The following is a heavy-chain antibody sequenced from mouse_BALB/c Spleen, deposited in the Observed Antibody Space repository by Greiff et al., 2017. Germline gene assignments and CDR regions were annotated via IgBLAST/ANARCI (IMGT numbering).Heavy chain of an antibody. D-gene: IGHD3-1*01. V-gene: IGHV1-5*01. J-gene: IGHJ4*01. CDR1: GYSFTSYW. CDR3: TFGRRGYYYAMDY. CDR2: IYPGNSDT. Sequence: VHVKQSGTVLARPGASVKMSCKASGYSFTSYWMHWVKQRPGQGLEWIGAIYPGNSDTSYNQKFKGKAKLTAVTSASTAYMELSSLTNQDSAVYYCTFGRRGYYYAMDYWGQGTSVTVSS.